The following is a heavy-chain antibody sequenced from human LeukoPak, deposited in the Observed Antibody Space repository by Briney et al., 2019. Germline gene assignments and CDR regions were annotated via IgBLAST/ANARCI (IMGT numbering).Heavy chain of an antibody. CDR2: ISYDGSNK. CDR3: AKDYLDY. V-gene: IGHV3-30*18. J-gene: IGHJ4*02. CDR1: GFTFSSYG. Sequence: GGSLRLSCAASGFTFSSYGMHWVRQAPGKGLEWVAVISYDGSNKYYADSVKGRFTISRDNSKNTLYLQMNSLRAEDTAVYYCAKDYLDYWGQGTLVTVSS.